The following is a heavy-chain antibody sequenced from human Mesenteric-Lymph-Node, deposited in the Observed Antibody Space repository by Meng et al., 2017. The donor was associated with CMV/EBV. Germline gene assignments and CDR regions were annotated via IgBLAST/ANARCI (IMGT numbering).Heavy chain of an antibody. J-gene: IGHJ6*02. V-gene: IGHV3-21*04. D-gene: IGHD3-3*01. Sequence: GESLKISCAASGFTFSSYSMNWVRQAPGKGLEWVSSISSSSSYIYYADSVKGRFTISRDNAKISLYLQMNSLRAEDTAVYYCAKDATVYYDFWSGPPYYYSGMDVWGQGTTVTVSS. CDR3: AKDATVYYDFWSGPPYYYSGMDV. CDR1: GFTFSSYS. CDR2: ISSSSSYI.